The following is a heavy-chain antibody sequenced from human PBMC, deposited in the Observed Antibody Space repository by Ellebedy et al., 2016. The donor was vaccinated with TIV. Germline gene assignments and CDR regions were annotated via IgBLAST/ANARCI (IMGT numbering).Heavy chain of an antibody. V-gene: IGHV3-11*06. D-gene: IGHD6-19*01. Sequence: PGGSLRLSCAASGFTFSDYYMNWIRQAPGKGLEWVSYIGTSSGYIGTGDRYTNYADSVKGRFTISRDNAKDSLYLQMNSLRAEDTAVYYCARRVAGKASFDYWGQGTLVTVSS. CDR3: ARRVAGKASFDY. CDR1: GFTFSDYY. J-gene: IGHJ4*02. CDR2: IGTSSGYIGTGDRYT.